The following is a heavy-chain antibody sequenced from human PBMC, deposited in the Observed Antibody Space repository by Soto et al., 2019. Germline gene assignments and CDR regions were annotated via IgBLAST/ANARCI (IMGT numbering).Heavy chain of an antibody. CDR2: IYYSGST. CDR1: GGSISSGGYY. V-gene: IGHV4-31*03. Sequence: QVQLQESGPGLVKPSQTLSLTCTVSGGSISSGGYYWSWIRQHPGKGLEWIGYIYYSGSTYYNPSFKSRVTISVDTSKNQFSLKLSSVTAADTAVYYCARDSGIAAAGDWYFDLWGRGTLVTVSS. J-gene: IGHJ2*01. D-gene: IGHD6-13*01. CDR3: ARDSGIAAAGDWYFDL.